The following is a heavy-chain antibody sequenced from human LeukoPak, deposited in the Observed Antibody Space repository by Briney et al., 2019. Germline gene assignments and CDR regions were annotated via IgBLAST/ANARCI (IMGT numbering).Heavy chain of an antibody. J-gene: IGHJ3*02. D-gene: IGHD2-2*01. CDR1: GYSFTSGW. CDR3: ARFEGYCSCTSCARGYDDFNI. Sequence: GESLKISCESSGYSFTSGWIGWVRQMPGKGLEWMGIIYPGDSDTRYSPSFQGQVTISADKSISTAYLQCRSLTASYTAMYYCARFEGYCSCTSCARGYDDFNIWGQGTMVTVSS. CDR2: IYPGDSDT. V-gene: IGHV5-51*01.